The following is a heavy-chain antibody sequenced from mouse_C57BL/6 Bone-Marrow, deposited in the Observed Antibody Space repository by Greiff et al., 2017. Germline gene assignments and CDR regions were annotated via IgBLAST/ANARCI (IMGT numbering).Heavy chain of an antibody. J-gene: IGHJ4*01. Sequence: VQLQQSGPELVKPGASVKISCKASGYSFTSYYIHWVKQRPGQGLEWIGWIYPGSGNTKYNEKFKGKATLTADTSSSTAYMQLSSLTSEDSAVYYCARLTSNYARAMDYWGQGTSVTVSS. D-gene: IGHD2-5*01. CDR2: IYPGSGNT. CDR1: GYSFTSYY. CDR3: ARLTSNYARAMDY. V-gene: IGHV1-66*01.